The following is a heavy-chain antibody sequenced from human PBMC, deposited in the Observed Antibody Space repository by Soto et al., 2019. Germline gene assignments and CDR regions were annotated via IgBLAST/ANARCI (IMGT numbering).Heavy chain of an antibody. Sequence: SVKVSCKASGGTFSSYAISWVRQAPGQGLEWMGGIIPIFGTANYAQKFQGRVTITADESTSTAYMELSSLISEDTAVYYCAKSGYSYGPQDYYYGMDVWGQGTTVTVSS. CDR2: IIPIFGTA. V-gene: IGHV1-69*13. D-gene: IGHD5-18*01. J-gene: IGHJ6*02. CDR3: AKSGYSYGPQDYYYGMDV. CDR1: GGTFSSYA.